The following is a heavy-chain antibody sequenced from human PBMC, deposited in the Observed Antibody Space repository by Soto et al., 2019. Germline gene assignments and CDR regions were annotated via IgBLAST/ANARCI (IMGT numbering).Heavy chain of an antibody. CDR3: ARNGGKYYDFWSGPHDAFDI. CDR2: IYYSGST. D-gene: IGHD3-3*01. CDR1: GGSISSYY. J-gene: IGHJ3*02. Sequence: SETLSLTCTVSGGSISSYYLSWIRQPPGKGLEWIGYIYYSGSTNYNPSLKSRVTMSVDTSKNQFSLKLSSVTAADTAVYYCARNGGKYYDFWSGPHDAFDIWGQGTMVTVSS. V-gene: IGHV4-59*01.